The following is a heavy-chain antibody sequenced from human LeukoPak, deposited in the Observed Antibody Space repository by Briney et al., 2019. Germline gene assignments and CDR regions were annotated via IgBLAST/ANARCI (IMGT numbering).Heavy chain of an antibody. V-gene: IGHV3-23*01. CDR2: ISGSGGST. D-gene: IGHD1-26*01. CDR1: GFTFSSYG. J-gene: IGHJ4*02. CDR3: ARDKGELLDY. Sequence: GGSLRLSCAASGFTFSSYGMSWVRQAPGKGLEWVSAISGSGGSTYYADSVKGRFTISRDNSKNSLYLQMNSLRAEDTAVYYCARDKGELLDYWGQGTLVTVSS.